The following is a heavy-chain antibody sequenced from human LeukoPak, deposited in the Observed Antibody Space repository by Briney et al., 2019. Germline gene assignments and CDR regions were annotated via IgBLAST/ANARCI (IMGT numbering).Heavy chain of an antibody. CDR1: GFTFSSYG. Sequence: PGESLRLSCPASGFTFSSYGMHWVRQAPGKGLEWVAFIRYDGSNKYYADSVKGRFTISRDNSKNTLYLQMNSLRAEDTAVYYCARSTMVRGVRYFDYWGQGTPVTVHS. CDR3: ARSTMVRGVRYFDY. J-gene: IGHJ4*02. CDR2: IRYDGSNK. V-gene: IGHV3-30*02. D-gene: IGHD3-10*01.